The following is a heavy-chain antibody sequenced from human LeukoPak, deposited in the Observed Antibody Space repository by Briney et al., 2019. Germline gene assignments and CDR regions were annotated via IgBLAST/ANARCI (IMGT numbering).Heavy chain of an antibody. Sequence: GGSLRLSCAASGNYWMHWVRQAPGKGLVWVSHINSDGSWTSYADSVKGRFIISRDNSKNTLYLQMNSPRAEDTAVYYCARTPHLEGSYYGMDVWGQGTTVTVSS. CDR3: ARTPHLEGSYYGMDV. D-gene: IGHD3-3*01. CDR2: INSDGSWT. CDR1: GNYW. V-gene: IGHV3-74*01. J-gene: IGHJ6*02.